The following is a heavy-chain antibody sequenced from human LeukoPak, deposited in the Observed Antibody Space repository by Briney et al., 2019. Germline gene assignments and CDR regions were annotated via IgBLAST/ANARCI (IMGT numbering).Heavy chain of an antibody. V-gene: IGHV3-23*01. CDR2: ISGSGGST. D-gene: IGHD4-17*01. CDR1: GFTVSSNY. CDR3: ARERMTTGFDY. Sequence: PGGSLRLSCAASGFTVSSNYMNWVRQAPGKGLEWVSAISGSGGSTYYADSVKGRFTISRDNSKNTLYLQMNSLRTDDTAVYYCARERMTTGFDYWGQGTLVTVSS. J-gene: IGHJ4*02.